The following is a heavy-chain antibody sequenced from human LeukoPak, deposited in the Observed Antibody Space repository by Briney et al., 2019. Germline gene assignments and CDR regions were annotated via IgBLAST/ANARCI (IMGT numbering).Heavy chain of an antibody. J-gene: IGHJ4*02. CDR3: ARLTATDYFDY. CDR1: GGSIGGYY. V-gene: IGHV4-59*08. D-gene: IGHD6-13*01. Sequence: SETLSLTCTVSGGSIGGYYWGWIRQPPGKGLEWIGYVYYSGGTNYNPSHKSRVTISVDTSKNQFSLKLTSVTAADTAVYYCARLTATDYFDYWGQGTLVTVSS. CDR2: VYYSGGT.